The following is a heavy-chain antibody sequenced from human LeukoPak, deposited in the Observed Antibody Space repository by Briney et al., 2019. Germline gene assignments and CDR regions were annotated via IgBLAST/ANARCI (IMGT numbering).Heavy chain of an antibody. V-gene: IGHV4-59*01. CDR3: ARGYCSGGSCYDDFDY. J-gene: IGHJ4*02. Sequence: SETLSLTCTVSGDSISSYYWSWIRQPRGKGLEWIGYIYYSGCTNYNPSLKSRVTISVDTSKSQFSLKLSSVTAADTAVYYCARGYCSGGSCYDDFDYWGQGTLVTVSS. CDR1: GDSISSYY. CDR2: IYYSGCT. D-gene: IGHD2-15*01.